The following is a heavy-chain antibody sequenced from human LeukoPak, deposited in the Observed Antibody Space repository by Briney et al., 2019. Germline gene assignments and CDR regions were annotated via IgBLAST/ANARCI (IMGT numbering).Heavy chain of an antibody. J-gene: IGHJ5*02. CDR3: ARDWGGYCSSTSCYTDYDFWSGYYH. Sequence: GSLRLSCAASGFTVRNNYMSWVRQAPGKGLEWVSVIYSDGSTYYADSVKDRFTISRDNSKNTLYLQMNSLRGEDTAVYYCARDWGGYCSSTSCYTDYDFWSGYYHWGQGTLVTVSS. CDR1: GFTVRNNY. V-gene: IGHV3-66*01. D-gene: IGHD2-2*02. CDR2: IYSDGST.